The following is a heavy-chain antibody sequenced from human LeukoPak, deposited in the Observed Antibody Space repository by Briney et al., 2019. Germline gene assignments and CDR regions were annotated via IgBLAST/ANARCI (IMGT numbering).Heavy chain of an antibody. J-gene: IGHJ5*02. D-gene: IGHD6-13*01. Sequence: SESLSLTCTVSGCTIRNSHWRWIRQPPGKGLEFIGYIYYSGSSNYHPSLESRVTMSVDTCKNQFSLKLNSVTSADTAVYYCAKAAGYSTIYWFDPWGQGTLVTVSP. V-gene: IGHV4-59*01. CDR3: AKAAGYSTIYWFDP. CDR2: IYYSGSS. CDR1: GCTIRNSH.